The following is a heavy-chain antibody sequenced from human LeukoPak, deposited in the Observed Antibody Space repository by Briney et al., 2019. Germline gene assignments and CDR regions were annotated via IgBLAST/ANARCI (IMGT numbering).Heavy chain of an antibody. V-gene: IGHV1-18*01. D-gene: IGHD5-18*01. CDR3: ARGWNTAMVTDYYYYMDV. CDR2: ISAYNGNT. CDR1: GYTFTSYG. J-gene: IGHJ6*03. Sequence: ASVEVSCKASGYTFTSYGISWVRQAPGQGLEWMGWISAYNGNTNYAQKLQGRVTMTTDTSTSTAYMELRSLRSDDTAVYYCARGWNTAMVTDYYYYMDVWGKGTTVTISS.